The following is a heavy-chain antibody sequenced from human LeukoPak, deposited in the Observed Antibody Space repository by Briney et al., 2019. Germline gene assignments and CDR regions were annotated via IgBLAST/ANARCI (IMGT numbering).Heavy chain of an antibody. J-gene: IGHJ4*02. Sequence: GGSLRLSCAASGFTFSSYEMNWVRQAPGKGLEWVSYISRSGSTLYYADPVKGRFTISRDNAKNSLYLQMNSLRAEDTAVYYCARGAYYYDSSGYRDYWGQGTLVTVSS. CDR2: ISRSGSTL. CDR3: ARGAYYYDSSGYRDY. D-gene: IGHD3-22*01. CDR1: GFTFSSYE. V-gene: IGHV3-48*03.